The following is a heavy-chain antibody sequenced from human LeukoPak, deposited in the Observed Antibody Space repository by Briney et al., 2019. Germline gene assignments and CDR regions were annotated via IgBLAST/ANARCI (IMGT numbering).Heavy chain of an antibody. CDR1: GYTFTSYA. J-gene: IGHJ4*02. CDR3: ASSVPARYHRDLNFDY. V-gene: IGHV7-4-1*02. Sequence: ASVKVSCKASGYTFTSYAMNWVRQAPGQGLEWMGWTNTNTGNPTYAQGFTGRFVFSLDTSVSTAYLQISSLKAEDTAVYYCASSVPARYHRDLNFDYWGQGTLVTVSS. CDR2: TNTNTGNP. D-gene: IGHD2-2*01.